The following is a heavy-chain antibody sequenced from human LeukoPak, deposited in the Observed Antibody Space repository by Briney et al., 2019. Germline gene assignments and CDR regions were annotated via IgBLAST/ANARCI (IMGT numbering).Heavy chain of an antibody. J-gene: IGHJ4*02. D-gene: IGHD3-22*01. Sequence: GGSLRLSCAASGFTFSSYAMSWVRQAPGKGLEWVSVISGSGVSTYYADSVKGRFTISRDNSKNTLYLQMSSLRAEDTAMYYCTKDQGSSGYYKSPDYWGQGTLVTVSS. CDR2: ISGSGVST. V-gene: IGHV3-23*01. CDR3: TKDQGSSGYYKSPDY. CDR1: GFTFSSYA.